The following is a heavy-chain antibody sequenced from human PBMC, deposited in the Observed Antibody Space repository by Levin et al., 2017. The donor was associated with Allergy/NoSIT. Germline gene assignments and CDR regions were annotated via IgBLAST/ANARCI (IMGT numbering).Heavy chain of an antibody. D-gene: IGHD2-8*01. V-gene: IGHV3-11*01. CDR3: ARVSRDLMSFDI. J-gene: IGHJ3*02. CDR2: ISTSGSSI. CDR1: GFTFSDHY. Sequence: GESLKISCAASGFTFSDHYMSWSRQAPGKGLEWVSYISTSGSSISYADSVKGRFTMSRDNAKNSLYLQMNSLRAEDTAVYYCARVSRDLMSFDIWGQGTMVTVSS.